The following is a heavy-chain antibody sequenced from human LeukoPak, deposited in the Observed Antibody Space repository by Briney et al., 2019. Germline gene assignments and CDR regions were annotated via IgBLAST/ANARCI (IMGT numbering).Heavy chain of an antibody. CDR2: IYYTGGT. V-gene: IGHV4-59*08. CDR3: ARHLRNNWFDP. CDR1: GGSISRYY. Sequence: NPSETLSLTCTVSGGSISRYYWSWIRQPPGKGLEWIGYIYYTGGTNYNPSLKSRVTISVDTSKNQFSLKLSSVTAADTAVYYCARHLRNNWFDPWGQGTLVTVSS. J-gene: IGHJ5*02.